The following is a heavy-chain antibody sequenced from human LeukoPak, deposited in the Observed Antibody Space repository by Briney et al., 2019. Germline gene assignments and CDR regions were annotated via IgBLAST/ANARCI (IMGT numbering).Heavy chain of an antibody. V-gene: IGHV3-23*01. CDR2: FSGSGGST. J-gene: IGHJ6*03. CDR1: GFTFSSYA. Sequence: GGSLRLSCAASGFTFSSYAMSWVRQAPGKGLECISGFSGSGGSTYYADSVKGRFTISRDNSKNTLYLQMNSLRAEDTAVYYCAKDKGNGLLWTYYYMDVWGKGTTVTISS. CDR3: AKDKGNGLLWTYYYMDV. D-gene: IGHD3-10*01.